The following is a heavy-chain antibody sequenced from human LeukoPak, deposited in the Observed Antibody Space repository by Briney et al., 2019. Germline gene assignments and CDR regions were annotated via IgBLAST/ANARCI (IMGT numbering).Heavy chain of an antibody. D-gene: IGHD3-10*01. CDR1: GGSISSGSYY. CDR3: AREFQLLWFGELSFYFDY. CDR2: IYTSGST. J-gene: IGHJ4*02. V-gene: IGHV4-61*02. Sequence: SSETLSLTCTVPGGSISSGSYYWGWIRQPAGRGLEWIVRIYTSGSTNNNPSLKSRVTISVDTSKNQFSLKLSSVTAADTAVYYCAREFQLLWFGELSFYFDYWGQGTLVTVSS.